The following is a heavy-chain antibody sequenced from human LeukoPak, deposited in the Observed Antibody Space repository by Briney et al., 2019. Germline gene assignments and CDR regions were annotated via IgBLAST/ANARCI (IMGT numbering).Heavy chain of an antibody. J-gene: IGHJ4*02. CDR2: ISGSGGST. V-gene: IGHV3-23*01. CDR3: ARERAPYYFDY. Sequence: PGGSLRLSCAASGFTFSSYAMSWVRQAPGKGLEWVSAISGSGGSTYYADSVKGRFTISRDSSKNTLYLQMNDLRAEDTAVYSCARERAPYYFDYWGQGTPVTVFS. CDR1: GFTFSSYA.